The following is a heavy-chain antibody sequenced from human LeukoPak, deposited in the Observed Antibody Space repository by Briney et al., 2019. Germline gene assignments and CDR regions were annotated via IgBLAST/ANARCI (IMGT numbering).Heavy chain of an antibody. D-gene: IGHD6-19*01. CDR2: ISAYNGNT. Sequence: ASVKVSCKASGYTFTSYGISWVRQAPRQGLEWMGWISAYNGNTNYAQKLQGRVTMTTDTSTSTAYMELRSLRSDDTAVYYCAKTIAVAGTIDYWGQGTLVTVSS. J-gene: IGHJ4*02. V-gene: IGHV1-18*01. CDR1: GYTFTSYG. CDR3: AKTIAVAGTIDY.